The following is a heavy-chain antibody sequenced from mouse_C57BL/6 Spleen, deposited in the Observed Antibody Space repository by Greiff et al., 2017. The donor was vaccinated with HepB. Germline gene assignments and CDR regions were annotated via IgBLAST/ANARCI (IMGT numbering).Heavy chain of an antibody. CDR1: GFTFSDYG. J-gene: IGHJ4*01. CDR3: ARRGYYGSSYVLDY. D-gene: IGHD1-1*01. V-gene: IGHV5-17*01. CDR2: ISSGSSTI. Sequence: EVQGVESGGGLVKPGGSLKLSCAASGFTFSDYGMHWVRQAPEKGLEWVAYISSGSSTIYYADTVKGRFTISRDNAKNTLFLQMTSLRSEDTAMYYCARRGYYGSSYVLDYWGQGTSVTVSS.